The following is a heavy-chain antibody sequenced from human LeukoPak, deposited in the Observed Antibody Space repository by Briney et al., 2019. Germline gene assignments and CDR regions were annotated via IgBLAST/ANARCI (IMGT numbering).Heavy chain of an antibody. D-gene: IGHD2-2*01. Sequence: ASVKVSCKASGYTFTGYYMHWVRQAPGQGLEWMGWINPNSGDTDYAQKFQGRVTMTRDTSISTAYMELSRLRSDDTAVYYCARAVVVVPAGLDSWGQGTLVTVSS. CDR1: GYTFTGYY. CDR3: ARAVVVVPAGLDS. CDR2: INPNSGDT. J-gene: IGHJ5*01. V-gene: IGHV1-2*02.